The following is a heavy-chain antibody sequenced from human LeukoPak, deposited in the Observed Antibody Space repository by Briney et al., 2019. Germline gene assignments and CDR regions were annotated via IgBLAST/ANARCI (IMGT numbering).Heavy chain of an antibody. J-gene: IGHJ4*02. CDR3: AKDGRDGYNQSFDY. Sequence: PGGSLRLSCAASGFTFSSYEMNWVRQAPGKGLEWASYISSSGSTIYYADSVKGRFTISRDNAKNSLYLQMNSLRAEDTAVYYCAKDGRDGYNQSFDYWGQGTLVTVSS. D-gene: IGHD5-24*01. V-gene: IGHV3-48*03. CDR2: ISSSGSTI. CDR1: GFTFSSYE.